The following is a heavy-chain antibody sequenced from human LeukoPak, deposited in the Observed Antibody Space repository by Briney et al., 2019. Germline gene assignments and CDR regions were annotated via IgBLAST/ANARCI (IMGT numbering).Heavy chain of an antibody. CDR2: IYYSGST. V-gene: IGHV4-59*01. D-gene: IGHD6-13*01. CDR3: ARDLRIAAAGTWVYYYYGMDV. J-gene: IGHJ6*02. CDR1: GGSISSYY. Sequence: SETLSLTCTVSGGSISSYYWSWIRQPPGKGLEWIGYIYYSGSTNYNPSLKSRVTISVDTSKNQFSLKLSSVTAADTAVYYCARDLRIAAAGTWVYYYYGMDVWGQGTTVTVSS.